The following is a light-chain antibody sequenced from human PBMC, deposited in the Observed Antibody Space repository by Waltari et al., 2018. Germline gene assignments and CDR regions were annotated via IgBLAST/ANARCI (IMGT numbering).Light chain of an antibody. CDR2: WAS. V-gene: IGKV4-1*01. Sequence: DIMMTQSPDSLAVSLGERATINCKSSQSVFHSTDSKNYLTWYQQKPGQPPRLLIYWASTRQSGVPDRFSGSGSGTEFTLTISSLQAEDFALYYCQQHYSSPRTFGGGTKVEIK. J-gene: IGKJ4*02. CDR1: QSVFHSTDSKNY. CDR3: QQHYSSPRT.